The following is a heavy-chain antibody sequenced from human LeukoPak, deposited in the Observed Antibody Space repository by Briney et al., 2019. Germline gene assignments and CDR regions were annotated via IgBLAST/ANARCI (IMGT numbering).Heavy chain of an antibody. Sequence: ASVKVSCKASGYTFTSYYMHWVRQAPGQGLEWMGIINPSGGSTSYAQKFQGRVTMTRDTSTSTVYMELSSLRSEDTAVYYCARDPEQQLLRGIYYYYGMDVWGQGTTATVSS. CDR1: GYTFTSYY. V-gene: IGHV1-46*01. D-gene: IGHD6-13*01. CDR3: ARDPEQQLLRGIYYYYGMDV. J-gene: IGHJ6*02. CDR2: INPSGGST.